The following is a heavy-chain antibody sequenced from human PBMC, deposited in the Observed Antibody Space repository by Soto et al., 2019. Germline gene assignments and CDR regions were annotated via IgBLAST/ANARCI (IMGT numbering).Heavy chain of an antibody. J-gene: IGHJ6*03. V-gene: IGHV4-4*07. CDR1: GGFLTAYS. D-gene: IGHD3-16*01. CDR2: IDTSGKT. Sequence: SKTLARTWTVCGGFLTAYSWNWIRQPVGKGLEWIGRIDTSGKTNYIPSLKSRLTMSIDRLKNQFSLNLKCVTAADTAVYFCAKDESWAAPLWAKVTRITVS. CDR3: AKDESWAAPL.